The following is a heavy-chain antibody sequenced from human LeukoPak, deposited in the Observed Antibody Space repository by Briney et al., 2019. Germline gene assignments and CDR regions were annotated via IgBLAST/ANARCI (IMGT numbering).Heavy chain of an antibody. Sequence: SETLSLTCTVSGGSISSYYWSWIRQPAGKGLEWIGRIYTSGSTNYNPSLKSRVTMSVDTSKNQFSLKLSSVTAADTAVYYCARELITMARGVIQGNWFDPWGQGTLVTVSS. D-gene: IGHD3-10*01. CDR2: IYTSGST. J-gene: IGHJ5*02. CDR3: ARELITMARGVIQGNWFDP. V-gene: IGHV4-4*07. CDR1: GGSISSYY.